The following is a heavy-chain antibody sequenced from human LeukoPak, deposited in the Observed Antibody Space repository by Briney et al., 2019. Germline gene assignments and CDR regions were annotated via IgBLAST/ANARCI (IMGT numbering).Heavy chain of an antibody. CDR2: INPNSGGT. CDR1: GYTFTGYY. D-gene: IGHD4-23*01. Sequence: ASVTVSCKASGYTFTGYYMHWVRQAPGQGLEWMGWINPNSGGTNYAQKFQGRVTMTRDTSISTAYMELSRLRSDDTAVYYSARWQDGGNPGFDYWGQGTLVTVSS. J-gene: IGHJ4*02. CDR3: ARWQDGGNPGFDY. V-gene: IGHV1-2*02.